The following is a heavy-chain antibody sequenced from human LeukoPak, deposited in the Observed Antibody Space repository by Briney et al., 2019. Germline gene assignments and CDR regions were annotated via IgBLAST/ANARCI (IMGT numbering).Heavy chain of an antibody. Sequence: GGSLRLSCAASGFTVSSNYMSWVRQAPGKGLEWVSVIYSGGSTYYADSVKGRFTISRDNSKNTLYLQMDSLRAEDTAVYYCLTTVNDYWGQGTLVTVSS. V-gene: IGHV3-66*01. CDR3: LTTVNDY. CDR2: IYSGGST. D-gene: IGHD4-17*01. J-gene: IGHJ4*02. CDR1: GFTVSSNY.